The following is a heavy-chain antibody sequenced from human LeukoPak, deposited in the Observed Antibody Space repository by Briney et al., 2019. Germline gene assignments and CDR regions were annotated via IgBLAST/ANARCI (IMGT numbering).Heavy chain of an antibody. J-gene: IGHJ4*02. CDR3: ARDDLGCSSTSCYFDY. Sequence: GGSLRHSCAASGFTFSTYGMNWVRQAPGKGLEWVSSISSTSSYIYSADSVKGRFTISRDNAKNSLYLQMNSLRAEDTAVYYCARDDLGCSSTSCYFDYWGQGALVTVSS. CDR2: ISSTSSYI. D-gene: IGHD2-2*01. V-gene: IGHV3-21*01. CDR1: GFTFSTYG.